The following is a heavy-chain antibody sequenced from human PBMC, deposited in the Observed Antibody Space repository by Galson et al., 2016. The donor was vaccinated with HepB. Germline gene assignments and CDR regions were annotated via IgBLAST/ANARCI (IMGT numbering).Heavy chain of an antibody. CDR2: VYSSGNS. V-gene: IGHV4-59*01. Sequence: SETLSLTCTVSGGSIGSYYWNWIRPPPGKGLEWIGSVYSSGNSNYTPSLKSRVTISVDTSKNQFSLKLSSVTAAETAVYYCARGNVVTAIDYWGQGTLVTVSS. D-gene: IGHD2-21*02. CDR1: GGSIGSYY. J-gene: IGHJ4*02. CDR3: ARGNVVTAIDY.